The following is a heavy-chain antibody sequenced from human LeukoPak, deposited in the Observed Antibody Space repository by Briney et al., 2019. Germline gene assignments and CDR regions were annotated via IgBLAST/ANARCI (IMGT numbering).Heavy chain of an antibody. Sequence: ASVKVSCKASGYTFSSYDINWVRQATGQGLEWLGWTNPNSGNTGYAQKFQGRVSITRNTSITTAYMEVSSLTSEDTAVYYCARGRGWLRWFDPWGQGTLVTVSS. CDR1: GYTFSSYD. V-gene: IGHV1-8*02. CDR3: ARGRGWLRWFDP. CDR2: TNPNSGNT. D-gene: IGHD6-19*01. J-gene: IGHJ5*02.